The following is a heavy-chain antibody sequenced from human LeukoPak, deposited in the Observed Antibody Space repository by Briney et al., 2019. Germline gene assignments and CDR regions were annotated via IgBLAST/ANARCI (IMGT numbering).Heavy chain of an antibody. CDR3: ARVEDFDY. V-gene: IGHV3-21*01. CDR2: ISSSGNYI. CDR1: GFTFSSYS. J-gene: IGHJ4*02. Sequence: PGGSLRLSCAASGFTFSSYSMNWVRQAPGKGLEWVASISSSGNYIYYADSVKGRFTISRDNAKNSLYLQMNSLRAGDTAVYYCARVEDFDYWGQGTLVTVSS.